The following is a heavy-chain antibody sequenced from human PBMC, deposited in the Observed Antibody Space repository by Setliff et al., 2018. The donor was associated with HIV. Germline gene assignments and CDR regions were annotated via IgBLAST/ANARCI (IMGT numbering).Heavy chain of an antibody. CDR3: AREIPYSYGGRGHPL. Sequence: SETLSLTCTVSGDSISNYYWSWVRQPPGKGLEWIGYIYTTGSTNYNPPLKSRVTMSVDTSKNQFSLTVSSVTAADTAVYYCAREIPYSYGGRGHPLWGQGTLVTV. V-gene: IGHV4-4*09. CDR1: GDSISNYY. J-gene: IGHJ4*02. D-gene: IGHD3-22*01. CDR2: IYTTGST.